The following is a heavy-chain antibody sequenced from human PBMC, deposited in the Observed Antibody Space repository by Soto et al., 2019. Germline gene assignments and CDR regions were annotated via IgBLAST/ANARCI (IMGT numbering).Heavy chain of an antibody. CDR3: ARGSGGYDFWSGYLSRGMDV. CDR1: GGSISSGDYY. V-gene: IGHV4-30-4*01. CDR2: IYYSGST. J-gene: IGHJ6*02. D-gene: IGHD3-3*01. Sequence: RSLTCTVSGGSISSGDYYWSWIRQPPGKGLEWIGYIYYSGSTYYNPSLKSRVTISVDTSKNQFSLKLSSVTAADTAVYYCARGSGGYDFWSGYLSRGMDVWGQGTTVTVSS.